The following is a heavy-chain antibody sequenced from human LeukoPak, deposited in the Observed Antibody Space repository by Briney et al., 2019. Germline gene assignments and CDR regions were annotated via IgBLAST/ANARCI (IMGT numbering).Heavy chain of an antibody. Sequence: ASVKVSCKASGYTFTSYGISWVRQAPGQGLEWMGWISAYNGNTNYAQKLQGRVTMTTDTSASTAYMELRSLRSDDTAVYYCARVSGWAVAGPGGYWGQGTLVTVSS. CDR3: ARVSGWAVAGPGGY. CDR1: GYTFTSYG. V-gene: IGHV1-18*01. D-gene: IGHD6-19*01. J-gene: IGHJ4*02. CDR2: ISAYNGNT.